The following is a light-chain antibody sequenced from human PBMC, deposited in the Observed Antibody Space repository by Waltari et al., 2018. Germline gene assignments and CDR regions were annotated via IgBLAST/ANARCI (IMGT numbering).Light chain of an antibody. CDR1: QSISSN. CDR2: DAS. V-gene: IGKV3-11*01. CDR3: QQRSIWPLT. J-gene: IGKJ4*01. Sequence: EIVLKQSPATLSLSPGERATLSCRASQSISSNLAWYQFRPGQAPRLLIYDASNRATGIPARFSGSGSGTDFTLTINSLEPEDFAVYYCQQRSIWPLTFGGGTKVEIK.